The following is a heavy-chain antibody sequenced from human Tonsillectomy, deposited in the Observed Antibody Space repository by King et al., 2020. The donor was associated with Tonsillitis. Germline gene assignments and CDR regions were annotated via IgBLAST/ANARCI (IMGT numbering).Heavy chain of an antibody. CDR3: ANRGLAETVPGGS. Sequence: VQLVESGGGVVQPGRSLRLYCAASGFNLSHYGMHWVRQAPGKGLEWMAVISYDGSDKYYADSVKGRFTISRDNSKNTLYLQMNSLRPDDTAVYYCANRGLAETVPGGSWGQGTLVTVSS. V-gene: IGHV3-30*18. CDR2: ISYDGSDK. J-gene: IGHJ5*02. D-gene: IGHD3-10*01. CDR1: GFNLSHYG.